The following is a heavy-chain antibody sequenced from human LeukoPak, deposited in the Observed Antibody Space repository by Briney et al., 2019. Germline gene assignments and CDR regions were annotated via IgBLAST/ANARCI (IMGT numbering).Heavy chain of an antibody. CDR1: GGSISSGSYY. D-gene: IGHD1-26*01. Sequence: PSETLSLTCTLSGGSISSGSYYWSWIRQPAGKRLEWIGRIYTSGSTNYNPSLKSRVTISVDTSKNQFSLKLSSVTAADTAVYYCAREVEGATSYAFDIWGQGTMVTVSS. J-gene: IGHJ3*02. CDR2: IYTSGST. CDR3: AREVEGATSYAFDI. V-gene: IGHV4-61*02.